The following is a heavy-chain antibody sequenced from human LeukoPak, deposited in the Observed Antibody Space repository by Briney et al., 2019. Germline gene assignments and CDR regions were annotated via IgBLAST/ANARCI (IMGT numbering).Heavy chain of an antibody. CDR2: INPNSGGT. V-gene: IGHV1-2*02. Sequence: ASVKVSCKASGYTFTSYGIIWVRQAPGQGLEWMGWINPNSGGTNYAQKFQGRVTMTRDTSISTAYMELSRLRSDDTAVYYCELVLPSGDYWGQGTLVTVSS. D-gene: IGHD6-13*01. CDR3: ELVLPSGDY. CDR1: GYTFTSYG. J-gene: IGHJ4*02.